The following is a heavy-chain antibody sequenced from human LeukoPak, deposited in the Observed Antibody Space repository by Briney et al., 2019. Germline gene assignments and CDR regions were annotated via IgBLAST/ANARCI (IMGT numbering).Heavy chain of an antibody. D-gene: IGHD3-22*01. CDR3: AGYYYDSSGYYRFDY. J-gene: IGHJ4*02. CDR2: IYSGGST. V-gene: IGHV3-66*02. CDR1: GFTVSSNY. Sequence: GGSLRLSCAASGFTVSSNYMSWVRQAPGKGLEWVSVIYSGGSTYYADSVKGRFTISRDNSKNTLYLQMNSLRAEDTAVYYCAGYYYDSSGYYRFDYWGQGTLVTVSS.